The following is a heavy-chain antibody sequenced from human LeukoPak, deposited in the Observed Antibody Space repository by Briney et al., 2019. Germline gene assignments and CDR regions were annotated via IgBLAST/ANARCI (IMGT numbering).Heavy chain of an antibody. CDR3: ARKSYYYYDLDV. CDR1: GCTFTTHY. CDR2: INPSGGGT. Sequence: ASVKVSCKASGCTFTTHYMHWVRQAPGQGLEWMGIINPSGGGTSYAQKFQGRVTMTRDTSTSTVYMELSSLRSEDTAVYYCARKSYYYYDLDVWGQGTTVTVSS. J-gene: IGHJ6*02. V-gene: IGHV1-46*01.